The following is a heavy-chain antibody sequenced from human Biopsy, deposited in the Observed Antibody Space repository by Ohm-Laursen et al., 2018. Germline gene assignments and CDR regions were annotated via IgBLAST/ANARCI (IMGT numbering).Heavy chain of an antibody. V-gene: IGHV4-59*01. J-gene: IGHJ6*02. CDR1: GDSISSDY. Sequence: TLSLTCTVSGDSISSDYWRWIRQTPGKGLEWIGYIYYSGSTNYNPSLKSRVTISVDTSKNQFSLRLNSVTAADTAVYYCARATNSTGWPYYYFYGMDVWGQGTTVTVSS. CDR3: ARATNSTGWPYYYFYGMDV. D-gene: IGHD2/OR15-2a*01. CDR2: IYYSGST.